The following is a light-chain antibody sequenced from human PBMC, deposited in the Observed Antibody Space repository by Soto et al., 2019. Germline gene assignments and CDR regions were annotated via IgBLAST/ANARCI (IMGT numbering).Light chain of an antibody. CDR1: QNINSW. CDR3: QHYNSYSEA. V-gene: IGKV1-5*01. CDR2: DAS. J-gene: IGKJ1*01. Sequence: EIQMTQSRSTLSASVGYRVTITCRASQNINSWLAWYQQKLGTAPKVLIYDASNLKSGVPSRFSGSGSGTEFTLTISSLQPDDFATYYCQHYNSYSEAFCQGTNVDIK.